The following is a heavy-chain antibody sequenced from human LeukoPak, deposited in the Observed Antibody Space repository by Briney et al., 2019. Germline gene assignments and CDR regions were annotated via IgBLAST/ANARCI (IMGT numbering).Heavy chain of an antibody. Sequence: GGPLRLSCAASGFTFSGYAMTWVRQAPGKGLEWVSAISGRGGSTYYADSVKGRFTISRDNSKNTLYLQMNSLRAEDTAVYYCAKAPPDSYYYYYGMDVWGQGTTVTVSS. CDR3: AKAPPDSYYYYYGMDV. V-gene: IGHV3-23*01. J-gene: IGHJ6*02. CDR1: GFTFSGYA. D-gene: IGHD5-18*01. CDR2: ISGRGGST.